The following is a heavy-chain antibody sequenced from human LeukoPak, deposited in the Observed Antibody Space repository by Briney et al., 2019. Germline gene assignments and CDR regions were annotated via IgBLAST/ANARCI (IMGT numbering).Heavy chain of an antibody. V-gene: IGHV3-21*01. Sequence: GGSLRLSCAASGFTFSSYSMNWVRQAPGKGLEWVSSISSSSSYIYYADSVKGRFTISRDNAKNSLYLQMNSLRAEDTAVYYCARDPLDEGFLEWLLLDVWGKGTTVTVSS. CDR3: ARDPLDEGFLEWLLLDV. J-gene: IGHJ6*04. CDR1: GFTFSSYS. D-gene: IGHD3-3*01. CDR2: ISSSSSYI.